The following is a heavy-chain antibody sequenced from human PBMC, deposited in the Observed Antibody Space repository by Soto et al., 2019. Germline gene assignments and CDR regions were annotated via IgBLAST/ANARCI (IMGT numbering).Heavy chain of an antibody. V-gene: IGHV3-33*01. J-gene: IGHJ4*02. D-gene: IGHD6-13*01. Sequence: GGSLRLSCAASGFTFSSYGMHWVRQAPGKGLEWVAVIWYDGSNKYYADSVKGRFTISRDNSKNTLYLQMNSLRAEDTAVYYCARDMHNIAAAGQYWGQGTLVTVSS. CDR3: ARDMHNIAAAGQY. CDR2: IWYDGSNK. CDR1: GFTFSSYG.